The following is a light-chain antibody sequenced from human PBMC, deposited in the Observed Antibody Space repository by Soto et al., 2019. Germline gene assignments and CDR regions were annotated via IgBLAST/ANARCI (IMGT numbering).Light chain of an antibody. V-gene: IGKV3-15*01. CDR3: KQYNTWPPFT. J-gene: IGKJ5*01. CDR2: GAS. Sequence: IVLTQSRATLSVSQGERASLSCRASQSIASNLAWYQQKPGQAPRLLILGASTRATGIPARFSGSGSGTEFTLTISSLQSEDFAVYYCKQYNTWPPFTFGQGTRLEIK. CDR1: QSIASN.